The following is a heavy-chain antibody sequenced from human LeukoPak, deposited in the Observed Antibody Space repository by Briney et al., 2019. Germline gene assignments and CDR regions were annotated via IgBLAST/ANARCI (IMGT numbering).Heavy chain of an antibody. Sequence: GGSLRLSCSASGFVFTIYTMYWVRQAPGKGPEYVSTISGSGNGFSIYYADSVNGRFTISRDNSKNTLYLQMNSLRAEDTAVYYCAKDRGGGRRWELLDWGQGTLVTVSS. CDR1: GFVFTIYT. D-gene: IGHD1-26*01. J-gene: IGHJ4*02. CDR3: AKDRGGGRRWELLD. CDR2: ISGSGNGFSI. V-gene: IGHV3-23*01.